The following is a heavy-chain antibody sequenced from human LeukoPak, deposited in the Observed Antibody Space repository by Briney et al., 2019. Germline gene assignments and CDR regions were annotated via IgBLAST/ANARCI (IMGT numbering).Heavy chain of an antibody. CDR2: ISDSGANT. J-gene: IGHJ4*02. CDR3: SNGYGAAEGALFDY. V-gene: IGHV3-23*01. Sequence: GGSLRLSCAASGHTFSLYGLTWVRQAPGKGLEWVSSISDSGANTYYADSVKGRFTISRDNSKNMLYLQMNSLRAEDTAVYYCSNGYGAAEGALFDYWGQGTLVTVSS. CDR1: GHTFSLYG. D-gene: IGHD2-2*03.